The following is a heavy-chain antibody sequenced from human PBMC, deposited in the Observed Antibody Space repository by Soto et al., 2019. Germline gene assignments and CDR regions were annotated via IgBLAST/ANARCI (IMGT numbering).Heavy chain of an antibody. CDR2: ISAHNGNT. D-gene: IGHD1-1*01. J-gene: IGHJ4*02. Sequence: GAEVKKPGASVKVSCKGSGYGFTTYGITWVRQAPGQGLEWMAWISAHNGNTNYAQKVQGRVTATRDTSTSTAYMELRSLRYDDTAVYYCARGRYGDYWGQGALVTVSS. CDR3: ARGRYGDY. CDR1: GYGFTTYG. V-gene: IGHV1-18*01.